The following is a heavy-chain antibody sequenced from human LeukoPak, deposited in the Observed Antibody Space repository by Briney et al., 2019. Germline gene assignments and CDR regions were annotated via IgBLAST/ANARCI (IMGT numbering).Heavy chain of an antibody. J-gene: IGHJ4*02. V-gene: IGHV1-18*01. CDR2: ISAYNGNT. CDR1: GYTFTSYG. D-gene: IGHD3-22*01. CDR3: AREEGAYYYDSSDYYPL. Sequence: ASVKVSCKASGYTFTSYGISWVRQAPGQGLEWMGWISAYNGNTNYAQKLQGRVTMTTDTSTSTAYMELRSLRSDDTAVYYCAREEGAYYYDSSDYYPLWGRGTLVTVSS.